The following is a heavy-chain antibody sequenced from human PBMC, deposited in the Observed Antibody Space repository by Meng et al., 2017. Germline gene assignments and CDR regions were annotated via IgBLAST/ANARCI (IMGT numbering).Heavy chain of an antibody. CDR1: EFTFSSYA. CDR2: ISYDGSNK. Sequence: GSSLKISCAASEFTFSSYAMHWVRQAPGRGLEWVAVISYDGSNKYYADSVKGRFTISRDNSKTTLYLQMNSLRAEDTAVYYCARDIYYDSSGYYSYPPYYYGMDVWGQGTTVTVSS. J-gene: IGHJ6*02. V-gene: IGHV3-30*04. D-gene: IGHD3-22*01. CDR3: ARDIYYDSSGYYSYPPYYYGMDV.